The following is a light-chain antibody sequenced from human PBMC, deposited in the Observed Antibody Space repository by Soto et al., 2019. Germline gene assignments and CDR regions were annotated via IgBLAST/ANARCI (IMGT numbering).Light chain of an antibody. CDR3: QQYEGYPYT. J-gene: IGKJ2*01. CDR1: QSIRSW. CDR2: RAS. Sequence: DIQMTQSPSTLSASVGDRVTLTCRASQSIRSWLAWYQQKPGKAPKLLIYRASSLQSGLPSRFSGSGSGTEFRLTIASLQPDDFVIYYCQQYEGYPYTFGQGTRLEIK. V-gene: IGKV1-5*03.